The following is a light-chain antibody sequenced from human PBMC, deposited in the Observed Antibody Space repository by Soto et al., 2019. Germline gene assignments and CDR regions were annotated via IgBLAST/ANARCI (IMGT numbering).Light chain of an antibody. CDR3: AAWDDSLRGVV. CDR2: DGD. V-gene: IGLV1-51*01. Sequence: QSVLTQSPSVSAAPGQKVTISCSGRHSNIGTRYVSWYQQFPGTAPKLLIYDGDKRPSGIPDRFSGSKSGTSATLGITGVQTGDEADYYCAAWDDSLRGVVFGGGTKLTVL. J-gene: IGLJ2*01. CDR1: HSNIGTRY.